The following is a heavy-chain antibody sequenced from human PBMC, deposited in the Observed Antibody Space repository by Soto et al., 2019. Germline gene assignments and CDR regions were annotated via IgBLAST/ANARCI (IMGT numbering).Heavy chain of an antibody. CDR1: GGSISSGGYS. V-gene: IGHV4-30-2*01. CDR3: ARERARSSSGGYNWFDP. Sequence: SETLSLTCAVSGGSISSGGYSWSWIRQPPGKGLEWIGYIYHSGSTYYNPSLKSRVTISVDRSKNQFSLKLSSVTAADTAVYYCARERARSSSGGYNWFDPWGQGTLVTV. J-gene: IGHJ5*02. CDR2: IYHSGST. D-gene: IGHD6-13*01.